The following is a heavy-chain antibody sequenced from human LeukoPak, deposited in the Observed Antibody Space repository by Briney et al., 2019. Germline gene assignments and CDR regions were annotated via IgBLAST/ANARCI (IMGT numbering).Heavy chain of an antibody. D-gene: IGHD6-13*01. J-gene: IGHJ3*02. CDR3: AKENGYSSSWRGAFDI. Sequence: SETLSLTCTVSGGSISSYYWSWIRQPPGKGLEWIGYIYYSGITNYSPSLKSRVTISVDTSKNQFSLKLSSVTAADTAVYYCAKENGYSSSWRGAFDIWGQGTMVTVSS. V-gene: IGHV4-59*12. CDR2: IYYSGIT. CDR1: GGSISSYY.